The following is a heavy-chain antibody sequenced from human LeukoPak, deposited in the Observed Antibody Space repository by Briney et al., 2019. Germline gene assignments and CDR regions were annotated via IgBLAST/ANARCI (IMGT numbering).Heavy chain of an antibody. D-gene: IGHD3-3*01. CDR2: IYTSGST. Sequence: SETLSLTCTVSGGSISSYYWSWIRQPAGKGLEWIGRIYTSGSTNYNPSLKSRVTMSVDTSKNQFSLKLSSVTAADTAVYYCARGSGYDFWSGYFLDYWGQGTLVTVSS. CDR1: GGSISSYY. J-gene: IGHJ4*02. V-gene: IGHV4-4*07. CDR3: ARGSGYDFWSGYFLDY.